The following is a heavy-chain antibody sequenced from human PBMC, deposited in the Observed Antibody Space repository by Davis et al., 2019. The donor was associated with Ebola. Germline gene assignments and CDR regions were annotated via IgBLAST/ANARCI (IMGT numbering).Heavy chain of an antibody. V-gene: IGHV3-30*03. CDR1: GFTFNSYE. CDR2: ISYDGSNK. D-gene: IGHD3-10*01. J-gene: IGHJ4*02. CDR3: ASSSSPRG. Sequence: GGSLRLSCAASGFTFNSYEMNWVRQAPGKGLEWVAVISYDGSNKYYADSVKGRFTISRDNSKNTLYLQMNSLRGEDTAVYYCASSSSPRGWGQGTLVTVSS.